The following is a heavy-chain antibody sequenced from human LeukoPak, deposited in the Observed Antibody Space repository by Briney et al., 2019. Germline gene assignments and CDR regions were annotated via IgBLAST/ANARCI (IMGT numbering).Heavy chain of an antibody. CDR2: IYYSGST. CDR1: GGSLSGYH. J-gene: IGHJ4*02. Sequence: PSETLSLTCTFSGGSLSGYHRNWIRQPPGKGLEWIGDIYYSGSTNYNPSLKSRVTISLDTSKNQFSLNLNSVTAADTAVYYCARLRCSGGSCCDDYWGQGTLVTVSS. D-gene: IGHD2-15*01. CDR3: ARLRCSGGSCCDDY. V-gene: IGHV4-59*08.